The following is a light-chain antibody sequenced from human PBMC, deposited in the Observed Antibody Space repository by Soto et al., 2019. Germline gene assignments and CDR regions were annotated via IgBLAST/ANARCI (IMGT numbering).Light chain of an antibody. Sequence: QSALTQPASVSGSPGQSITVSCTGTSSDVGRYNSVSWYQQHPGKATKLMIYEVTNRPSGVSNRFSGSKSGNTASLTISGLQTEDEADYYCSSYTGSTTLVVFGGGTKLTVL. CDR1: SSDVGRYNS. V-gene: IGLV2-14*01. CDR2: EVT. J-gene: IGLJ2*01. CDR3: SSYTGSTTLVV.